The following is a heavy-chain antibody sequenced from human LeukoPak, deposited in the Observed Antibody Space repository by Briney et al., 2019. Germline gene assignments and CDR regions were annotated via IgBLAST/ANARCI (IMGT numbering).Heavy chain of an antibody. CDR3: AKGGKWDVTHFDY. Sequence: GRSLRLSCAASGFTFTSYSMNWVRQAPGEGLEWVSTISGGGGSTYYADSVKGRFTISRDNSKNTLYLQVNSLRAEDTAVYYCAKGGKWDVTHFDYWGQGTLVTVSS. J-gene: IGHJ4*02. V-gene: IGHV3-23*01. CDR2: ISGGGGST. D-gene: IGHD1-26*01. CDR1: GFTFTSYS.